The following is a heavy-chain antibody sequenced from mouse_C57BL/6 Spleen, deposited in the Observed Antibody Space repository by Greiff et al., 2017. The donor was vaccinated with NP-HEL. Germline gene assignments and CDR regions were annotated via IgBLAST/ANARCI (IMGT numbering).Heavy chain of an antibody. CDR1: GYTFTSYW. Sequence: QVQLQQPGAELVRPGTSVKLSCKASGYTFTSYWMHWVKQRPGQGLEWIGVIDPSDSYTNYNQKFKGKATLTVDTSSSTAYMQLSSLTSEDSAVYYCARKVIYYDYDGFAYWGQGTLVTVSA. CDR2: IDPSDSYT. CDR3: ARKVIYYDYDGFAY. D-gene: IGHD2-4*01. J-gene: IGHJ3*01. V-gene: IGHV1-59*01.